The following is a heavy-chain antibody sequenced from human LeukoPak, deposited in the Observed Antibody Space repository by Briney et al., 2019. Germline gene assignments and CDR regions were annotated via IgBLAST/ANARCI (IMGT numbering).Heavy chain of an antibody. Sequence: SVKVSCKASGVTFSSYTISWVRQAPGQGLEWMGRIIPILGIANYAQKFQGRVTITADKSTSTDYMELSSLRSEDTAVYYCARARRSGSYYAPDYWGQGTLVTVSS. D-gene: IGHD3-10*01. J-gene: IGHJ4*02. V-gene: IGHV1-69*02. CDR3: ARARRSGSYYAPDY. CDR2: IIPILGIA. CDR1: GVTFSSYT.